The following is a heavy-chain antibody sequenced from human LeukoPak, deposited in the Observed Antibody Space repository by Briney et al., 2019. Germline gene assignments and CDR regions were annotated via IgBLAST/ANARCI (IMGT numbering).Heavy chain of an antibody. V-gene: IGHV4-61*02. J-gene: IGHJ3*02. CDR2: IYTSGST. D-gene: IGHD1-1*01. Sequence: SQTLSLTCTVSGGSISSGSYYWSWIRQPAGKGLEWIGRIYTSGSTNYNPSLKSRVTISVDTSKNQFSLKLSSVTAADTAVYYCARDRTGADAFDIWGQGTIVTVSS. CDR1: GGSISSGSYY. CDR3: ARDRTGADAFDI.